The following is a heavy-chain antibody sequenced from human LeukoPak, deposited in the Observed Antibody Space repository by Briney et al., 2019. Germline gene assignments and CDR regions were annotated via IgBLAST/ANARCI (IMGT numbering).Heavy chain of an antibody. CDR1: GFIFTNYW. V-gene: IGHV5-10-1*01. CDR3: ARDDSSGYDY. Sequence: GESLKISCQVSGFIFTNYWIGWVRQMPGKGLEWMGRIDPSDSYTNYSPSFQGHVTISTDKSISTAYLQWSSLKASDTAMYYCARDDSSGYDYWGQGTLVTVSS. D-gene: IGHD3-22*01. J-gene: IGHJ4*02. CDR2: IDPSDSYT.